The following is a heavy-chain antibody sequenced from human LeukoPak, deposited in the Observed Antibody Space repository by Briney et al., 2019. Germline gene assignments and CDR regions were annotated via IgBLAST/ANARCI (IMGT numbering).Heavy chain of an antibody. V-gene: IGHV4-30-2*01. J-gene: IGHJ3*02. CDR1: GGSISSGGYS. CDR2: IYHSGST. D-gene: IGHD4-17*01. CDR3: AGYDLLDYGAHGAFDI. Sequence: PSQTLSLTCAVSGGSISSGGYSWSWIRQPPGKGLEWIVYIYHSGSTYYNPSLKSRVTISVDRSKNQFSLKLSSVTAADTAVYYCAGYDLLDYGAHGAFDIWGQGTMVTVSS.